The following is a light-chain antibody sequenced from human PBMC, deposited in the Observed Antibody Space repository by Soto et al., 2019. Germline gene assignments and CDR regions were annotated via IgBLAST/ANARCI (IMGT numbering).Light chain of an antibody. J-gene: IGLJ1*01. V-gene: IGLV2-8*01. CDR3: SSYAGSNIYV. Sequence: QSALTRPPSASGSPGQSVTISCTGTSSDVGGYNYVSWYQQHPGKAPKLIIYEVSKRPSGVPDRFSGSKSGNTASLTVSGLQAEDETDYYCSSYAGSNIYVFGTGTKLTVL. CDR1: SSDVGGYNY. CDR2: EVS.